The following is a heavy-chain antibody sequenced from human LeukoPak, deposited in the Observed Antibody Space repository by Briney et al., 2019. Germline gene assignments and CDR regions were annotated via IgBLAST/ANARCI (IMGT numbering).Heavy chain of an antibody. Sequence: ASVKVSCKASGYTFTSYGISWVRQAPGQGLEWMGWISAYNGNTNYAQKLQGRVTMTTDTSTSTAYMELRSLRSDDTAVYYCARPRGFDDSSGYYLDAFDIWGQGTMVTVSS. D-gene: IGHD3-22*01. J-gene: IGHJ3*02. CDR1: GYTFTSYG. CDR2: ISAYNGNT. V-gene: IGHV1-18*01. CDR3: ARPRGFDDSSGYYLDAFDI.